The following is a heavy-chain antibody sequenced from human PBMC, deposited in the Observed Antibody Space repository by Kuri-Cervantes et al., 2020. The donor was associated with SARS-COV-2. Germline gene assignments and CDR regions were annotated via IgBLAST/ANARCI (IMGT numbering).Heavy chain of an antibody. CDR1: DFTFNKAW. J-gene: IGHJ4*02. CDR3: TREDDYIDLELGFDY. D-gene: IGHD4-17*01. CDR2: IRTKSEGETT. Sequence: GGSLRLSCVGSDFTFNKAWLFWVRQAPGKGLQWVGRIRTKSEGETTDYAAPLQGRVTISRDDSKSIASLQMNSLKTEDTAVYYCTREDDYIDLELGFDYWGQGTLVTVSS. V-gene: IGHV3-15*07.